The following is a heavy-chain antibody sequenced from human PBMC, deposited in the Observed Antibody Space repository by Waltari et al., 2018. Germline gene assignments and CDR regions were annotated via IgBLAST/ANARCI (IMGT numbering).Heavy chain of an antibody. Sequence: EVQLMQSGGGLVQPGGSLTLSCTASGFAFSDSAMNWVRQAPGRGLEWLSYISQTSKTIYYADSVKGRLTVSRDNAKNSLYLQMNSLSAEDTAVYFCAKSSGFYLRSDTFDMWGQGTRVTVSS. J-gene: IGHJ3*02. V-gene: IGHV3-48*01. CDR1: GFAFSDSA. D-gene: IGHD3-3*01. CDR2: ISQTSKTI. CDR3: AKSSGFYLRSDTFDM.